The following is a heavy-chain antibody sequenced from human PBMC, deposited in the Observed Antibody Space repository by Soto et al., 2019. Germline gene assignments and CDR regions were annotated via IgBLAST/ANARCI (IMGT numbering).Heavy chain of an antibody. CDR1: GGTFSSYA. D-gene: IGHD3-22*01. J-gene: IGHJ3*02. V-gene: IGHV1-69*01. Sequence: QVQLVQSGAEVKKPGSSVKVSCKASGGTFSSYAISWVRQAPGQGLEWMGGIIPIFGTANYAQKFQGRVTITADESTSTAYMELSSLRSEDTAVYYCASAQYYYDSSGYYAIHAFDIWGQGTMVTVSS. CDR2: IIPIFGTA. CDR3: ASAQYYYDSSGYYAIHAFDI.